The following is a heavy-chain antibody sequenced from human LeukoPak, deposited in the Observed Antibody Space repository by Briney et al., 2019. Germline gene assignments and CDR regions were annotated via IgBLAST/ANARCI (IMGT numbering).Heavy chain of an antibody. CDR2: ISSSSSTI. J-gene: IGHJ3*02. D-gene: IGHD3-22*01. V-gene: IGHV3-48*01. Sequence: GGSLRLSCAASGFTFSSYSMNWVRQAPGKGLEWVSYISSSSSTIYYADSVKARFTISRDNAKNSLYLQMNSLRAEDTAVYYCARVLVVVRPTGAFDIWGQGTMVTVSS. CDR3: ARVLVVVRPTGAFDI. CDR1: GFTFSSYS.